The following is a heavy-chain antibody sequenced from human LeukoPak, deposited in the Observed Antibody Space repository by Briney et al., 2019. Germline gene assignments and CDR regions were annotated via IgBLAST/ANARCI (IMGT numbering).Heavy chain of an antibody. CDR2: INHSGST. CDR1: GGSFSGYY. V-gene: IGHV4-34*01. CDR3: ARALGRDCSSTSCYYPQIVFDY. Sequence: SETLSLTCAVYGGSFSGYYWSWIRQPPGKGLEWIGEINHSGSTNYNPSLKSRVTISVDTSKNQFSLKLSSVTAADTAVYYCARALGRDCSSTSCYYPQIVFDYWGQGTLVTVSS. J-gene: IGHJ4*02. D-gene: IGHD2-2*01.